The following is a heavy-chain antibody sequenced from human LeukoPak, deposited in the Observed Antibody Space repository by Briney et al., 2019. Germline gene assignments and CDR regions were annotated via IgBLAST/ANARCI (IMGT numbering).Heavy chain of an antibody. CDR3: ARWGSGFDY. CDR2: IYHSGST. J-gene: IGHJ4*02. CDR1: GFMFSNYW. Sequence: GSLRLSCAASGFMFSNYWMNWVRQAPGKGLEWIGEIYHSGSTNYNPSLKSRVTISVDKSKNQFSLKLSSVTAADTAVYYCARWGSGFDYWGQGTLVTVSS. V-gene: IGHV4-4*02. D-gene: IGHD6-19*01.